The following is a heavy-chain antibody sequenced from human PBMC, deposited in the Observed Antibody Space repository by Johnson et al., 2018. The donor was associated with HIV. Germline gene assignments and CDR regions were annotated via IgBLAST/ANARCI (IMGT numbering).Heavy chain of an antibody. CDR1: GFTFSSYA. Sequence: QVQLVESGGGLVQPGGSLRLSCAASGFTFSSYAMHWVRQAPGKGLEWVAVISYDGSNKYYADSVKGRFTISRDNSKNTLYLQMNSLRAEDTAVYYCARHDSGSRPPWDAFDIWGQGTMVTVSS. J-gene: IGHJ3*02. V-gene: IGHV3-30-3*01. CDR2: ISYDGSNK. D-gene: IGHD6-6*01. CDR3: ARHDSGSRPPWDAFDI.